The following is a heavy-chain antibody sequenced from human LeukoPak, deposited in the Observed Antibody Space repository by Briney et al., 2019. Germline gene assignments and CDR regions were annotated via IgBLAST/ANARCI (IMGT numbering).Heavy chain of an antibody. V-gene: IGHV1-2*06. CDR2: INGNSGGT. Sequence: ASVKVSCKASGYTFTGYYMHWVRQAPGQGLEWMGRINGNSGGTNYAQRFQGRVTMTRDTSISTAYMELSRLRSDDTAVYYCARTSFGDYAYDYWGQGTLVTVSS. CDR3: ARTSFGDYAYDY. D-gene: IGHD4-17*01. J-gene: IGHJ4*02. CDR1: GYTFTGYY.